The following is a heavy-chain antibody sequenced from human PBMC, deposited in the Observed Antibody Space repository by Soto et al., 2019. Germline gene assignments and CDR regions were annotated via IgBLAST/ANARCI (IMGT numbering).Heavy chain of an antibody. V-gene: IGHV1-58*01. CDR1: GFTFTSSA. CDR3: AAAPDFWSGYYDESSWFDA. CDR2: IVVGSGNT. Sequence: SVKVSCKASGFTFTSSAVQWVRQARGQRLEWIGWIVVGSGNTNYAQKFQERVTITRDMSTSTAYMELSSLRSEDTAVYYCAAAPDFWSGYYDESSWFDAWGQGTLVTVSS. J-gene: IGHJ5*02. D-gene: IGHD3-3*01.